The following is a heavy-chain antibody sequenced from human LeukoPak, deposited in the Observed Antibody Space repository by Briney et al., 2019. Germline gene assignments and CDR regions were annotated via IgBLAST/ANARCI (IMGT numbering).Heavy chain of an antibody. D-gene: IGHD1-26*01. CDR3: AKVNSGSYYGIDY. V-gene: IGHV3-30*02. CDR1: GFTFSSYW. J-gene: IGHJ4*02. Sequence: PGGSLRLSCAASGFTFSSYWMSWVRQAPGKGLEWVAFIRYDGSNKYYADSVKGRFTISRDNSKNTLYLQMNSLRAEDTAVYYCAKVNSGSYYGIDYWGQGTLVTVSS. CDR2: IRYDGSNK.